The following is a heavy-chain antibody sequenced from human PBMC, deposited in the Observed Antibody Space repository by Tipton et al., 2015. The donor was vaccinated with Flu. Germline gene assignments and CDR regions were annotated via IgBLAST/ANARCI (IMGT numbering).Heavy chain of an antibody. CDR3: AREGDDYSRGWYGS. CDR2: FYNNGST. Sequence: TLSLTCSVSGGSISTYYWSWIRQPAGKGLEWVGHFYNNGSTRYNPSLKNRCTMSADTSRSQFSLKVTSVTAADTAVYFCAREGDDYSRGWYGSWGKGSLVTVSS. V-gene: IGHV4-4*07. CDR1: GGSISTYY. D-gene: IGHD6-19*01. J-gene: IGHJ5*02.